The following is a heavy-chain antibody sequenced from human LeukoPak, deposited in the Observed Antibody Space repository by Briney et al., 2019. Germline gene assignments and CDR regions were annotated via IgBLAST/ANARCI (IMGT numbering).Heavy chain of an antibody. CDR2: INHSGST. CDR3: ASFPLYSSSSDAFDI. D-gene: IGHD6-6*01. V-gene: IGHV4-34*01. CDR1: GGSFSGYY. Sequence: SETLSLTCAVYGGSFSGYYWSWIRQPPGKGLEWIGEINHSGSTNYNPSLKSRVTISVDTSKNQFSLKLSSVTAADTAVYYCASFPLYSSSSDAFDIWGQGTMVTVSS. J-gene: IGHJ3*02.